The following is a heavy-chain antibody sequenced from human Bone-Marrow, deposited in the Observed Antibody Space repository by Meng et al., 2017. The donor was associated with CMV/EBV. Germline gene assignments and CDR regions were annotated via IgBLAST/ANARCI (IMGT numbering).Heavy chain of an antibody. CDR1: GGTFSSYA. CDR2: IIPIFGTA. CDR3: AREGYCSSTSCFDWFDP. Sequence: QVQLVQSGAEVKKPGSSVQASCNASGGTFSSYAISWVRQAPGQGLEWMGGIIPIFGTANYAQKFQGRVTITADESTSIAYMELSSLRSEDTAVYYCAREGYCSSTSCFDWFDPWGQGTLVTVSS. J-gene: IGHJ5*02. V-gene: IGHV1-69*01. D-gene: IGHD2-2*01.